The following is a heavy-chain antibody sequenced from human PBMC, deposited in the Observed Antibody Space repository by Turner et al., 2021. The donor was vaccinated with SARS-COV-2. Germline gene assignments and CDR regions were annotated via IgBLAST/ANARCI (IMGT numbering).Heavy chain of an antibody. Sequence: QVQLQESGPGLVKPSQTLSLTCTFSGGSISSGGYYWSWIRQHPGKGLEWIGYIYYSGSTYYNPSLKSRVTISVDTSKNQFSLKLSSVTAADTAVYYCAGEIVVVPAARYYDYGMDVWGQGTTVTVSS. CDR2: IYYSGST. V-gene: IGHV4-31*03. D-gene: IGHD2-2*01. CDR1: GGSISSGGYY. J-gene: IGHJ6*02. CDR3: AGEIVVVPAARYYDYGMDV.